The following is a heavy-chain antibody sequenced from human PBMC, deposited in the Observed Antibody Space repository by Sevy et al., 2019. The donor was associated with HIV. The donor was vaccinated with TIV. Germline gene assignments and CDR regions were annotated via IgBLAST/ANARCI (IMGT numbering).Heavy chain of an antibody. D-gene: IGHD5-12*01. CDR3: AKDGYNYDYFDY. V-gene: IGHV3-23*01. CDR2: ISGSGGST. CDR1: GFTFSSYA. Sequence: GGSLRLSCAASGFTFSSYAMSWVRQAPGKGLEWVSAISGSGGSTYCADSVKGRFTISRDNSKNTLYLQMNSLRAEDTAVYYCAKDGYNYDYFDYWGQGTLVTVSS. J-gene: IGHJ4*02.